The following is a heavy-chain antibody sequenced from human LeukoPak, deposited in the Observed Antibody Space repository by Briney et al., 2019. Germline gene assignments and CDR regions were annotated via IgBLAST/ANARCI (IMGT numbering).Heavy chain of an antibody. CDR3: ARDWDYGSGSYYNGYFDY. J-gene: IGHJ4*02. V-gene: IGHV3-11*01. D-gene: IGHD3-10*01. Sequence: GGSQRLSCAASGFTFSDYYMSWIRQAPGKGLEWVSYISSSGSTIYYADSVKGRFTISRDNAKNSLYLQMNSLRAEDTAVYYCARDWDYGSGSYYNGYFDYWGQGTLVTVSS. CDR2: ISSSGSTI. CDR1: GFTFSDYY.